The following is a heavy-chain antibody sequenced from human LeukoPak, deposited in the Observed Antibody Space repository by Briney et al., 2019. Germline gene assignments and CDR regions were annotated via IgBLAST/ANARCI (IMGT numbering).Heavy chain of an antibody. CDR2: FNPNRGGT. V-gene: IGHV1-2*02. Sequence: ATVKVSWKASGYTFTVYYMQWVRQAPGQGLVGVGWFNPNRGGTHYAQKFQGRVTMTRDTSISTAYMELSRLRSDDTAVYYWARGGLSSSSRFIDYWGQGTLVTVSS. D-gene: IGHD2-2*01. CDR3: ARGGLSSSSRFIDY. CDR1: GYTFTVYY. J-gene: IGHJ4*02.